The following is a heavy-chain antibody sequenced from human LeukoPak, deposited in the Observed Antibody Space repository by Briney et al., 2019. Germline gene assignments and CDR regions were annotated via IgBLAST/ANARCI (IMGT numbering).Heavy chain of an antibody. CDR1: GFRFSDYY. CDR3: AKGQLPPDY. J-gene: IGHJ4*02. V-gene: IGHV3-11*01. CDR2: ISTSASDI. D-gene: IGHD2-2*01. Sequence: PGGSLRLSCAATGFRFSDYYMSWIRQAPGKGLEWISYISTSASDIHYSDSVKGRFTISRDNSKNTLYLQMNSLRAEDTAVYYCAKGQLPPDYWGQGTLVTVSS.